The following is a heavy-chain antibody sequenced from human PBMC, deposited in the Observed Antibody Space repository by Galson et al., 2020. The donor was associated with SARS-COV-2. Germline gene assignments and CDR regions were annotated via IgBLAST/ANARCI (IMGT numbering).Heavy chain of an antibody. CDR2: IYYSGST. CDR1: GGSISSYY. Sequence: SETLSLTCTVSGGSISSYYWSWIRQPPGKGLEWIGYIYYSGSTNYNPSLKSRVTISVDTSKNQFSLKLSSVTAADTAVYYCASPRYSSSWYPFQHWGQGTLVTVSS. J-gene: IGHJ1*01. CDR3: ASPRYSSSWYPFQH. V-gene: IGHV4-59*13. D-gene: IGHD6-13*01.